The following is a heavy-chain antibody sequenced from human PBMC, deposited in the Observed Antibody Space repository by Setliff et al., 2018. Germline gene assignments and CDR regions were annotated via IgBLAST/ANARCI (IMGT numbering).Heavy chain of an antibody. CDR3: ARGLRQNRSNSDVFDI. J-gene: IGHJ3*02. Sequence: PSVKVSCKASGYTLTNYDINWLRQAAGQGLEWMGWMNPNSGNTGYAQKFQGRVTMTRNTSISTVYMELSSLRYEDMAVYYCARGLRQNRSNSDVFDIWGQGTVVTVSS. D-gene: IGHD4-4*01. CDR2: MNPNSGNT. V-gene: IGHV1-8*02. CDR1: GYTLTNYD.